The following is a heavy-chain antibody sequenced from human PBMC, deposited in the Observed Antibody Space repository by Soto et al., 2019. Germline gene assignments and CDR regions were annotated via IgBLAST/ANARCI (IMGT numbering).Heavy chain of an antibody. J-gene: IGHJ5*02. CDR1: GFTFSSYA. D-gene: IGHD3-10*01. CDR3: AKVGPYDSGSYMFRYNWFGP. Sequence: GGSLRLSCAASGFTFSSYAMNWVRQAPGKGLEWVSVISDNGGRTYYADSVKGRFTISRDNSKNTLYLQTNSLRAEDTAVYYCAKVGPYDSGSYMFRYNWFGPWGPGTLVTVSS. CDR2: ISDNGGRT. V-gene: IGHV3-23*01.